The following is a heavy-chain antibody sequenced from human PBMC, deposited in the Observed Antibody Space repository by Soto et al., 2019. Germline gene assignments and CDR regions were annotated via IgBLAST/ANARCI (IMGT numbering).Heavy chain of an antibody. Sequence: SETLSLTCTVSGGSISSYYWSWIRQPPGKGLEWIAYIYYSGSTDYNPSLKSRVTISVDTSKNQFSLNLSSVTAADTAVYYCARETRWSGYFDYWGQGTLVTVSS. CDR3: ARETRWSGYFDY. CDR1: GGSISSYY. CDR2: IYYSGST. J-gene: IGHJ4*02. D-gene: IGHD3-10*01. V-gene: IGHV4-59*01.